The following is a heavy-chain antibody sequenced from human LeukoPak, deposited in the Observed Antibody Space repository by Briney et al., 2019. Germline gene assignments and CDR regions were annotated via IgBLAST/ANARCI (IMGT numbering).Heavy chain of an antibody. D-gene: IGHD2-2*01. CDR2: INPSGGST. J-gene: IGHJ5*02. CDR1: GYTFTGYY. Sequence: ASVKVSCKASGYTFTGYYMHWVRQAPGQGLEWMGWINPSGGSTSYAQKFQGRVTMTRDTSTSTVYMELSSLRSEDTAVYYCARVPPAALNWFDPWGQGTLVTVSS. V-gene: IGHV1-46*01. CDR3: ARVPPAALNWFDP.